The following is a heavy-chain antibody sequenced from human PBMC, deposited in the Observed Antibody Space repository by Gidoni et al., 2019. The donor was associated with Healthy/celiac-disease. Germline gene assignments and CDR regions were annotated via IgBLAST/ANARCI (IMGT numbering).Heavy chain of an antibody. CDR2: TYYRSKWYN. CDR3: ARDYCSGGSCYSVSGPYNWFDP. V-gene: IGHV6-1*01. D-gene: IGHD2-15*01. CDR1: GDSVSSNSAA. Sequence: QVQLQQSGPGLVQPSQTLSLTCAISGDSVSSNSAAWNWIRQSPSRGLEWLGRTYYRSKWYNDYAVSGKSRITINPDTSKNQFSLQLNSVTPEDTAVYYCARDYCSGGSCYSVSGPYNWFDPWGQGTLVTVSS. J-gene: IGHJ5*02.